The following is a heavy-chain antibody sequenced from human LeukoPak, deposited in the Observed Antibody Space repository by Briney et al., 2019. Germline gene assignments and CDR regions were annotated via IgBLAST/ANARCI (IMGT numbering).Heavy chain of an antibody. CDR3: ANSGELFSDDAFDI. CDR2: ISGSGGST. Sequence: GGSLRLSCAASGFTVSRNYMSWVRQAPGKGLEWVSAISGSGGSTYYADSVKGRFTISRDNSKNTLYLQMNSLRAEDTAVYYCANSGELFSDDAFDIWGQGTMVTVSS. CDR1: GFTVSRNY. V-gene: IGHV3-23*01. D-gene: IGHD3-10*01. J-gene: IGHJ3*02.